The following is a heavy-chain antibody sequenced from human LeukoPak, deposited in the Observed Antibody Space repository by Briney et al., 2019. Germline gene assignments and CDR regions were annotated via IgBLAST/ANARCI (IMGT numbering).Heavy chain of an antibody. Sequence: GGSLRLSCAASGFTFTSYAMNWVRQAPGKGLEWVSSISSSSTYIYYADSLKGRFTISRDNAKNSLYLQMNSLRAEDTAVYYCARDSRDAFDIWGQGTMVTVSS. CDR3: ARDSRDAFDI. J-gene: IGHJ3*02. CDR2: ISSSSTYI. CDR1: GFTFTSYA. V-gene: IGHV3-21*01.